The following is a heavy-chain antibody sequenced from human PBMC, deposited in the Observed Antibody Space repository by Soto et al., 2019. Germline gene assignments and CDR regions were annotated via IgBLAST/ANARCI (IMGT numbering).Heavy chain of an antibody. CDR2: IYWYDNE. V-gene: IGHV2-5*01. J-gene: IGHJ4*02. CDR3: VYRDFGDYFFQF. D-gene: IGHD4-17*01. Sequence: QITLKESGPTLVKPTQTLTLTCIFSGFSLTTQGVHVGWIRQPPGKALEWLALIYWYDNEVYSPSLKNRLTITKDPSKSQVVLTLATVEPVDTATYYCVYRDFGDYFFQFWGQGILVNVSS. CDR1: GFSLTTQGVH.